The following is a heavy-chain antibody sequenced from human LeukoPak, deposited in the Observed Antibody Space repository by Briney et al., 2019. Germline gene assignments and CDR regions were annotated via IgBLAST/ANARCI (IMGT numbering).Heavy chain of an antibody. CDR2: ISGSGGST. Sequence: GSLRLSCAASGFTFSSYAMSWVRQAPGKGLEGASAISGSGGSTYYADSVKGRFTISRDNSKNTLYLQMNSLRAEDTAVYYCAKMNYYDSSGSNDAFDIWGQGTMVTVSS. J-gene: IGHJ3*02. CDR3: AKMNYYDSSGSNDAFDI. D-gene: IGHD3-22*01. CDR1: GFTFSSYA. V-gene: IGHV3-23*01.